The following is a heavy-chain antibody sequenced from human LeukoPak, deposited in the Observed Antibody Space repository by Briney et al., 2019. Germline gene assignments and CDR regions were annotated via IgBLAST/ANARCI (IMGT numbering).Heavy chain of an antibody. V-gene: IGHV3-7*01. J-gene: IGHJ5*02. CDR3: ASQSFAKFDP. CDR2: IQPDGSEG. Sequence: PSETLSLTCAVYGGSFSGYYWSWIRQPPGKGLEWVGNIQPDGSEGYPVDSVKGRFTISRDNARNSLFLQMNSLRVEDTAVYYCASQSFAKFDPWGQGTLVIVSS. CDR1: GGSFSGYY. D-gene: IGHD3-16*01.